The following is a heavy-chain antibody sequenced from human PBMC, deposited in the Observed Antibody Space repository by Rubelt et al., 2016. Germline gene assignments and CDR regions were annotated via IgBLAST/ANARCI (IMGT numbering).Heavy chain of an antibody. Sequence: EVQLVESGGVVVQPGGSLRLSCAASGFTFDDYTMHWVRQAPGKGLEWVSLISWDGGSTYYADSVKGRFTISRDNSKNSLYLQMNSLRTEGTALYYCAKDNSAARTADYYYGMDVWGQGTTVTVSS. V-gene: IGHV3-43*01. D-gene: IGHD6-13*01. CDR1: GFTFDDYT. CDR3: AKDNSAARTADYYYGMDV. J-gene: IGHJ6*02. CDR2: ISWDGGST.